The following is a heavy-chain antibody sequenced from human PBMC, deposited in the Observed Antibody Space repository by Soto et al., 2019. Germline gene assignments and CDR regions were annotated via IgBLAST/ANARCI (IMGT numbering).Heavy chain of an antibody. Sequence: SETLSLTCTVSGGSISSYYWSWIRQPPGKGLEWTGYIYYSGSTNYNPSLKSRVTISVDTSKNQFSLKLSSVTAADTAVYYCARGGPGGTAMVFPLYYGMDVWGQGTTVTVSS. CDR1: GGSISSYY. CDR2: IYYSGST. J-gene: IGHJ6*02. D-gene: IGHD5-18*01. V-gene: IGHV4-59*01. CDR3: ARGGPGGTAMVFPLYYGMDV.